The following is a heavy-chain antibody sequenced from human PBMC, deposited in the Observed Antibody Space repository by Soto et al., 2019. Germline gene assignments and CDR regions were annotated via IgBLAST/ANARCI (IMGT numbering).Heavy chain of an antibody. J-gene: IGHJ4*02. D-gene: IGHD1-26*01. CDR3: ARSGRYHQSSGS. V-gene: IGHV4-59*01. Sequence: QVHLQESGPGLVKPSETLSLTCTVSGGSISGYYWNWIRQPPGKGLEWIGDIYSSGSTNYSPSLKSRVTMSVDTSKNQFSLKLDSVTAADTAVYYCARSGRYHQSSGSWGRGTLVTVSS. CDR1: GGSISGYY. CDR2: IYSSGST.